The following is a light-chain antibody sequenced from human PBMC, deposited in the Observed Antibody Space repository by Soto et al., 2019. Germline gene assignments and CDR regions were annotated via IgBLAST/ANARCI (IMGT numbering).Light chain of an antibody. Sequence: EIVVTQSPATLSVSPGERATLSCRGSQSVSIKLAWYQQKPGQAPRLLLYDTSTRATGIPARFSRSGSGTEFTLTISSLQSEDFAVYYCQQYNNWPPITFGQGTRLEIK. V-gene: IGKV3-15*01. J-gene: IGKJ5*01. CDR2: DTS. CDR1: QSVSIK. CDR3: QQYNNWPPIT.